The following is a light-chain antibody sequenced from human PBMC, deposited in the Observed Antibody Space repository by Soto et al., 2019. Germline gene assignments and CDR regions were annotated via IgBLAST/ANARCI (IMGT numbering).Light chain of an antibody. Sequence: QSALTQPASVSGSPGQSITISCTGTSSDVGRYNYVSWYQQHPGKAPKLMLYDVNNRPSGVSHRFSGSKSGNTASLTISGLQAEDEADYYCNSYTGGSTSYVFGTGTKLTVL. CDR1: SSDVGRYNY. CDR2: DVN. J-gene: IGLJ1*01. V-gene: IGLV2-14*03. CDR3: NSYTGGSTSYV.